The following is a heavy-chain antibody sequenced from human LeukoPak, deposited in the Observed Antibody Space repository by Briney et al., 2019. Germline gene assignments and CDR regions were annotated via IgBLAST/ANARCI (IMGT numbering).Heavy chain of an antibody. V-gene: IGHV3-7*01. J-gene: IGHJ4*02. CDR3: ARREGWLRKYFDY. Sequence: GGSLRLSCAASGFTFSSYWMSWVRQAPGKGLEWVAIIKQDGSDKYYVDSVKGRFTISRDNAKNSLYLQMNSLRAADTAVYYCARREGWLRKYFDYWGQGTLVTVSS. CDR2: IKQDGSDK. D-gene: IGHD5-12*01. CDR1: GFTFSSYW.